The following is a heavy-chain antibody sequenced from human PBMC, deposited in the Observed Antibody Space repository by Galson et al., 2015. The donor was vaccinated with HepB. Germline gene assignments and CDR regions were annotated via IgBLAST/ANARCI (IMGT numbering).Heavy chain of an antibody. V-gene: IGHV4-30-2*01. CDR1: GGSISSGGYS. J-gene: IGHJ4*02. CDR2: IYHSGST. Sequence: SLSLTCAVSGGSISSGGYSWSWIRQPPGKGLEWIGYIYHSGSTYYNPSLKSRVTISVDRSKNQFSLKLSSVTAADTAVYYCARAEYCSSTSCYGGVDYWGQGTLVTVSS. CDR3: ARAEYCSSTSCYGGVDY. D-gene: IGHD2-2*01.